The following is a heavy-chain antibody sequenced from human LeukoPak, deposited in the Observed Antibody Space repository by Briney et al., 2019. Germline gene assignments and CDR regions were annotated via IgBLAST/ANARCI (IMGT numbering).Heavy chain of an antibody. J-gene: IGHJ3*02. CDR1: GFTFSSYG. V-gene: IGHV3-30*18. CDR3: TKASYYDSSGYYRPDDAFDI. CDR2: ISYDGSNK. D-gene: IGHD3-22*01. Sequence: GGSLRLSCAASGFTFSSYGMHWVRQAPGKGLEWVAVISYDGSNKYYADSVKGRFTISRDNSKNTLYLQMNSLRAEDTAVYYCTKASYYDSSGYYRPDDAFDIWGQGTMVTVSS.